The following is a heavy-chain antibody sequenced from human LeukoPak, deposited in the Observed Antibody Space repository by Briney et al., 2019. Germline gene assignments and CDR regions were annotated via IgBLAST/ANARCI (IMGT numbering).Heavy chain of an antibody. Sequence: ASVKVSCKASGYTFTGYYMHWVRHAPGQGLEWMGWINPNSGGTNYAQKFQGRVTMTRDTSISTAYMELSRLRSDDTAVYYCARDSDILTVEVYFDYWGQGTLVTVSS. CDR3: ARDSDILTVEVYFDY. D-gene: IGHD3-9*01. J-gene: IGHJ4*02. CDR2: INPNSGGT. CDR1: GYTFTGYY. V-gene: IGHV1-2*02.